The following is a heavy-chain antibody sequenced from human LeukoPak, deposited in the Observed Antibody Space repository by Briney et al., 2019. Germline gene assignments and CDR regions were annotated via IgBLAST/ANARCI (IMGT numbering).Heavy chain of an antibody. D-gene: IGHD6-19*01. CDR3: AKDKNIAVAGTCFDY. Sequence: GRSLRLSCAASGFTFDDYAMHWVRQAPGKGLEWVSGISWNSGSIGYADSVKGRFTISRDNAKNSLYLQMNGLRAEDTALYYCAKDKNIAVAGTCFDYWGQGTLVTVSS. CDR1: GFTFDDYA. CDR2: ISWNSGSI. V-gene: IGHV3-9*01. J-gene: IGHJ4*02.